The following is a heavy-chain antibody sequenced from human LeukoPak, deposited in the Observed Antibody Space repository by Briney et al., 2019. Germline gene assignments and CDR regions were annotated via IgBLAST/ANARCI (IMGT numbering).Heavy chain of an antibody. J-gene: IGHJ4*02. CDR2: ISSSSSTI. V-gene: IGHV3-48*01. CDR3: ARDQKTTVVRSDY. CDR1: RFTFSSYS. Sequence: GGSLRLSCAASRFTFSSYSMNWVRQAPGKGLEWVSYISSSSSTIYYADSVKGRFTISRDNAKNSLYLQMNSLRAEDTAVYYCARDQKTTVVRSDYWGQGTLVTVSS. D-gene: IGHD4-23*01.